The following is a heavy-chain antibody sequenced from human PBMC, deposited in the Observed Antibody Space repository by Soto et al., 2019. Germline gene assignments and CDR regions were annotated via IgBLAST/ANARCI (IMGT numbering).Heavy chain of an antibody. D-gene: IGHD2-15*01. J-gene: IGHJ4*02. CDR3: ARRPHCSGGICYYGLDN. Sequence: QVQLVQSGAEVKKPGASVKVSCKASGYTFTNSDINWVRQAPGQGLEGMGWMNPDSGHAAYAQKFQGRVTLPTSTSTSTVYMEMRSLGSEDTAVYYCARRPHCSGGICYYGLDNWGQGTLVTVSS. CDR1: GYTFTNSD. CDR2: MNPDSGHA. V-gene: IGHV1-8*01.